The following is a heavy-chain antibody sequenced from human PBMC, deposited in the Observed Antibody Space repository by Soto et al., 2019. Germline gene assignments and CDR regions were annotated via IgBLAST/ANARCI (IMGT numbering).Heavy chain of an antibody. D-gene: IGHD3-22*01. V-gene: IGHV3-23*01. CDR2: ISGSGAST. Sequence: EVQLLESGGGLVQPGGPLRLSCAASGITFSNYDMTWVRQAPGKGLDWVSTISGSGASTYYADSVKGRFTISRDNSKNTVYLQMNSLRVEDTAVYYCANRNYYAIIGYTSPYFDFWGQGSLVTVSS. J-gene: IGHJ4*02. CDR3: ANRNYYAIIGYTSPYFDF. CDR1: GITFSNYD.